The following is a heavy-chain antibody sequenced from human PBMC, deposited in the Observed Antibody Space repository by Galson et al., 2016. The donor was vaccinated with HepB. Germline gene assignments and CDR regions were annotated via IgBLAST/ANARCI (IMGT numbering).Heavy chain of an antibody. CDR2: ISGRSGNT. CDR3: SKDGAKYNQDSSNWSFDR. CDR1: GFTFSSYA. J-gene: IGHJ2*01. V-gene: IGHV3-23*01. Sequence: SLRLSCAASGFTFSSYAMSWVRQSPGKGLEWVSTISGRSGNTYYTESVKGRFTISRDKSKNTLYLQMHSLRAEDTAVYYCSKDGAKYNQDSSNWSFDRWGRCTLVTVSS. D-gene: IGHD6-13*01.